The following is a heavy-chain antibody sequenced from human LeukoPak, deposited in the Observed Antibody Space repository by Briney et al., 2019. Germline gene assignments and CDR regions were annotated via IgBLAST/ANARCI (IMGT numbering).Heavy chain of an antibody. D-gene: IGHD2-15*01. V-gene: IGHV3-11*03. J-gene: IGHJ6*02. CDR3: ARRQVVGGNYYGIDV. CDR1: GFTFSDYY. CDR2: ISSSSSYT. Sequence: PGGSLRLSCAASGFTFSDYYMSWIRQAPGKGLEWVSYISSSSSYTNYAESVKGRFTISRDNAKNSLCLQMNSLRAEDTAVYYCARRQVVGGNYYGIDVWGQGTTVTVSS.